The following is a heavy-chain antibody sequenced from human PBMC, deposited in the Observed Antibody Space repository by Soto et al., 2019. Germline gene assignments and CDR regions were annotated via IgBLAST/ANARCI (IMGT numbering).Heavy chain of an antibody. J-gene: IGHJ4*02. CDR2: IIPIFGTA. Sequence: SVKVSCQASGGTFRRYAISWVRQAPGQGLEWMGGIIPIFGTANYAQKFQGRVTITADESTSTAYMELSSLRSEDTAVYYCARDRRDIVVVSFSQYYFDYWGQGTLVTVSS. CDR1: GGTFRRYA. CDR3: ARDRRDIVVVSFSQYYFDY. V-gene: IGHV1-69*13. D-gene: IGHD2-15*01.